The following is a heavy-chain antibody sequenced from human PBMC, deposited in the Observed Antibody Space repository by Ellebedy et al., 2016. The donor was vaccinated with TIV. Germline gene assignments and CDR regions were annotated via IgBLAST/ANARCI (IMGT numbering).Heavy chain of an antibody. J-gene: IGHJ3*02. Sequence: LRLXXTVSGGSISSGGYYWSWVRQHPGKGLEWIGYIYYSGSTYYNPSLKSRVTISMDTSENQFSLKLSSVTAADTAVYYCARDCAAPYVRAFDIWGQGTMVTVSS. CDR3: ARDCAAPYVRAFDI. V-gene: IGHV4-31*03. D-gene: IGHD6-6*01. CDR1: GGSISSGGYY. CDR2: IYYSGST.